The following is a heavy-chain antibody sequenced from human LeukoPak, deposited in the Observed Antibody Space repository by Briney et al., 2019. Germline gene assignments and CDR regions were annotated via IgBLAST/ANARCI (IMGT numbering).Heavy chain of an antibody. CDR1: EFTFSNYG. CDR3: ASPLDSSGYYLGY. Sequence: GGSLRLSCAASEFTFSNYGMHWVRQAPGKGLEWVAVIWYDGSNKYYADSVKGRFTISRDNSKNTLYLQMNSLRAEDTAVYYCASPLDSSGYYLGYGGQGTLVTVSS. CDR2: IWYDGSNK. J-gene: IGHJ4*02. V-gene: IGHV3-33*01. D-gene: IGHD3-22*01.